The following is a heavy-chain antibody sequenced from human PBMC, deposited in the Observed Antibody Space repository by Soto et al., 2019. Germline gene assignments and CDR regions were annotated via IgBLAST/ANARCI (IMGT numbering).Heavy chain of an antibody. D-gene: IGHD5-12*01. V-gene: IGHV3-23*01. CDR1: AFSLTSCS. J-gene: IGHJ5*02. Sequence: PGVSLRLSCVTSAFSLTSCSMSWVRQTPGKGLEWVSALSRSGGATYYADSVKGRFTISRDTSTNTLYLQMSNLRAEDTAIYYCAKGEMATIRNSFDPWGQGXLVTVYS. CDR2: LSRSGGAT. CDR3: AKGEMATIRNSFDP.